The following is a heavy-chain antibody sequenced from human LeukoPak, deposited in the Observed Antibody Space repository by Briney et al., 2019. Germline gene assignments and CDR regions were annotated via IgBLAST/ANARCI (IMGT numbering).Heavy chain of an antibody. CDR1: GGSISSYY. CDR2: IYYSGST. V-gene: IGHV4-59*12. J-gene: IGHJ3*02. Sequence: SETLSLTCTVSGGSISSYYWSWIRQPPGKGLEWIGYIYYSGSTNYNPSLKSRVTISVDTSKNQFSLKLSSVTAADTAVYYCASSCSSTSCYNAFDIWGQGTMVTVSS. D-gene: IGHD2-2*02. CDR3: ASSCSSTSCYNAFDI.